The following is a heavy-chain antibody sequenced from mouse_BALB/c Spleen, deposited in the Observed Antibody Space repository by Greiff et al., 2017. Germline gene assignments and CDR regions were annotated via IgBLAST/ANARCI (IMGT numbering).Heavy chain of an antibody. V-gene: IGHV3-2*02. CDR2: ISYSGST. Sequence: EVMLVESGPGLVKPSQSLSLTCTVTGYSITSDYAWNWIRQFPGNKLEWMGYISYSGSTSYNPSLKSRISITRDTSKNQFFLQLNSVTTEDTATYYCARSYYYGSSPYFDYWGQGTTRTVSS. D-gene: IGHD1-1*01. CDR3: ARSYYYGSSPYFDY. CDR1: GYSITSDYA. J-gene: IGHJ2*01.